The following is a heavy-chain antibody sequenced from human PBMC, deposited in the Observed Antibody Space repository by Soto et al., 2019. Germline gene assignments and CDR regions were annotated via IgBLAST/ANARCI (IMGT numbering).Heavy chain of an antibody. CDR2: ISPSSTTI. CDR3: ASTRHGENYGSASYDYGLDV. CDR1: GFTFSSYS. V-gene: IGHV3-48*02. J-gene: IGHJ6*02. D-gene: IGHD3-10*01. Sequence: EVQLVESGGGLVQPGGSLSLSCAASGFTFSSYSMNWVRQAPGTGLEWVSYISPSSTTIYYADSVKGRFTISRDNSKNALYLQMNSLRDEDTAVYNCASTRHGENYGSASYDYGLDVWGQGTTVTVSS.